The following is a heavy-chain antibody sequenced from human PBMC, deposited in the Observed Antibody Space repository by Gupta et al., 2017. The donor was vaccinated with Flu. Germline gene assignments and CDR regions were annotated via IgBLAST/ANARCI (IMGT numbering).Heavy chain of an antibody. Sequence: QVQLVESGGGVVQPGRSLRLSCAASGFTFSSYGMHWVRQAPGKGLEWVAVIWYDGSNKYYADSVKGRFTISRDNSKNTLYLQMNSLRAEDTAVYYCAREWGGYYYSLDYWGQGTLVTVSS. J-gene: IGHJ4*02. V-gene: IGHV3-33*01. D-gene: IGHD3-22*01. CDR3: AREWGGYYYSLDY. CDR1: GFTFSSYG. CDR2: IWYDGSNK.